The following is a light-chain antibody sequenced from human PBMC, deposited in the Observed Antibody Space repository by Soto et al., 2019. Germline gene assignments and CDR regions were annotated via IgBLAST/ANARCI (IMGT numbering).Light chain of an antibody. J-gene: IGKJ5*01. CDR3: QQLNSYPLT. CDR1: QNIRNL. Sequence: IQLTQSPSSLSASVGDRVTITCRASQNIRNLLAWYQQKPGKAPKPLIYDASTLKTGVPSRFSGSGSGTEFTLTSSSLQPEDFATYYCQQLNSYPLTFGQGTRLEIK. CDR2: DAS. V-gene: IGKV1-9*01.